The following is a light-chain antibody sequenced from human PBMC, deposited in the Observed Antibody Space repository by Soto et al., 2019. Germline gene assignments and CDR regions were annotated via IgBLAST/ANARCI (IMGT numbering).Light chain of an antibody. Sequence: DIQMTQSPSSLSASVGDRVTITCRASQSVSKYLNWYQQNPGKAPKLLIYGAISLHSGVPSRFSGSGSGTYFTRTNSNLQPEDFASYYCQQSYSTPGTFGQGTKVEIK. J-gene: IGKJ1*01. CDR1: QSVSKY. CDR2: GAI. CDR3: QQSYSTPGT. V-gene: IGKV1-39*01.